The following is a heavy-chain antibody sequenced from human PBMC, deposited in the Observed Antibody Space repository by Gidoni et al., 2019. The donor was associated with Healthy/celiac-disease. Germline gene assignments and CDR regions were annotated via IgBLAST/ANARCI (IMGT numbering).Heavy chain of an antibody. V-gene: IGHV1-69*01. Sequence: AGTFSSYAISWVRQAPGQGLEWMGGIIPIFGTANYAQKFQGRVTITADESTSTAYMELSSLRSEDTAVYYCAREGYCSSTSCSNGAVAGPYYYYGMDVWGQGTTVTVSS. J-gene: IGHJ6*02. D-gene: IGHD2-2*01. CDR1: AGTFSSYA. CDR2: IIPIFGTA. CDR3: AREGYCSSTSCSNGAVAGPYYYYGMDV.